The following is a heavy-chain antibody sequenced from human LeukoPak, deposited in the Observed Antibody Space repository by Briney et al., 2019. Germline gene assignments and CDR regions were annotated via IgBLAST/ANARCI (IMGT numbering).Heavy chain of an antibody. V-gene: IGHV3-33*01. CDR3: VRSRRVGANQRGLFDY. J-gene: IGHJ4*02. CDR2: IWYDGSNK. Sequence: GGSLRLSCATSGFTFNRFGMHWVRQAPGKGLEWVAVIWYDGSNKDYADSVKGRFTISRDNSKNTLYLQMSGLRAEDTAVYYCVRSRRVGANQRGLFDYWGQGTQVTVSP. CDR1: GFTFNRFG. D-gene: IGHD1-26*01.